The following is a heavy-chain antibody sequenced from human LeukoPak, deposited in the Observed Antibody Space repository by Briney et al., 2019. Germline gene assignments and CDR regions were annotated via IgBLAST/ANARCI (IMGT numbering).Heavy chain of an antibody. V-gene: IGHV3-74*01. D-gene: IGHD2-2*01. J-gene: IGHJ4*02. Sequence: PGGSLRLSCAASGFTFGSYWMHWVRQAPGKGLACVSRINIDGSNTPYADSVKGRFIISRDNAKNMVYLQMNRLRVEDTAVYYCARGDYCSTSSCYTNFDYWGQGTLVTVSS. CDR2: INIDGSNT. CDR1: GFTFGSYW. CDR3: ARGDYCSTSSCYTNFDY.